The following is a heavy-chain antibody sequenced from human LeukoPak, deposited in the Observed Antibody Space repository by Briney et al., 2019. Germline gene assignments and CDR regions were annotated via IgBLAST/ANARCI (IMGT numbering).Heavy chain of an antibody. V-gene: IGHV1-18*01. D-gene: IGHD6-19*01. Sequence: GASVKVSCKASGYTFTSYGISWVRQAPGQGLEWMGWISAYNGNTNYAQKLQGRVTMTTDTSTSTAYMELRSLRSDDTAVYYCARDRGDSGSGWYPPPSGYWGQGTLVTVSS. CDR2: ISAYNGNT. CDR3: ARDRGDSGSGWYPPPSGY. CDR1: GYTFTSYG. J-gene: IGHJ4*02.